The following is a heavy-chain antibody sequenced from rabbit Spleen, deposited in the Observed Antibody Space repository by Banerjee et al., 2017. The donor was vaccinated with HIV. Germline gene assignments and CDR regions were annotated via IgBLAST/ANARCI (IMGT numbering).Heavy chain of an antibody. J-gene: IGHJ4*01. D-gene: IGHD7-1*01. CDR1: GFSFSNSVY. CDR2: IDPIFGST. Sequence: QSLEEAGGDLVKPGASLTLTCAASGFSFSNSVYMSWVRQAPGKGLEWIGYIDPIFGSTYYASWVNGRFTISRHIAQNTLYLQLNSLTAADTATYFCVRDQAGYAGYGPWYFNLWGQGTLVTVS. CDR3: VRDQAGYAGYGPWYFNL. V-gene: IGHV1S40*01.